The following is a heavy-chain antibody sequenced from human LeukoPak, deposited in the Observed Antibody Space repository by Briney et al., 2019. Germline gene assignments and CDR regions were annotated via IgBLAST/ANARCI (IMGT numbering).Heavy chain of an antibody. CDR2: FDPEDGET. J-gene: IGHJ3*02. CDR3: ATGKWAAAAADAFDI. CDR1: GYTLTALS. V-gene: IGHV1-24*01. Sequence: ASVKVSCKVSGYTLTALSMHWVRPAPGKGLEWMGGFDPEDGETIYAQKFQGRVTMTEDTSTDTAYMELSSLRSEDTAVYYCATGKWAAAAADAFDIWGQGTMVTVSS. D-gene: IGHD6-13*01.